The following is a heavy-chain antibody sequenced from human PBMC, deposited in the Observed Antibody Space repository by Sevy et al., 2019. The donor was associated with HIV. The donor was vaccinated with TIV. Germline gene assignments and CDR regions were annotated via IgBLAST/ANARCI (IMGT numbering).Heavy chain of an antibody. D-gene: IGHD3-3*01. CDR3: ARVYDFWSTLSEYYYYGMDV. Sequence: ASVKVSCKASGYTFTSYDINWVRQATGQGLEWMGWMNPNSGNTGYAQKFQGRVTMTRNTSISTAYMELSSLRSEDTAVYYCARVYDFWSTLSEYYYYGMDVWGQGTTVTVSS. CDR2: MNPNSGNT. J-gene: IGHJ6*02. V-gene: IGHV1-8*01. CDR1: GYTFTSYD.